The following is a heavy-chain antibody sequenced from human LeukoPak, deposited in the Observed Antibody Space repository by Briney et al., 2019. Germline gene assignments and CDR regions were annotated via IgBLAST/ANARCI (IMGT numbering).Heavy chain of an antibody. CDR1: GFTFSSYG. CDR3: ARGAAAGSTPSWFDP. D-gene: IGHD6-13*01. CDR2: ISGSGGST. V-gene: IGHV3-23*01. J-gene: IGHJ5*02. Sequence: GGSLRLSCAASGFTFSSYGMSWVRQAPGKGLEWVSAISGSGGSTYYADSVKGRFTISRDNSKNTLYLQMNSLRAEDTAVYYCARGAAAGSTPSWFDPWGQGTLVTVSS.